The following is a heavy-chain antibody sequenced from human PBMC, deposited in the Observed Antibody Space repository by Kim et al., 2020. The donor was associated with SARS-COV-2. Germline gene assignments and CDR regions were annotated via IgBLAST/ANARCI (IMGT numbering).Heavy chain of an antibody. Sequence: GESLKISCKGSGYSFTSYWISWVRQMPGKGLEWMGRIDPSDSYTNYSPSFQGHVTISADKSISTAYLPWSSLKASDTAMYYCARQARVAAAGTMPYYYYGMDVWGQGTTVTVSS. D-gene: IGHD6-13*01. CDR1: GYSFTSYW. CDR3: ARQARVAAAGTMPYYYYGMDV. V-gene: IGHV5-10-1*01. CDR2: IDPSDSYT. J-gene: IGHJ6*02.